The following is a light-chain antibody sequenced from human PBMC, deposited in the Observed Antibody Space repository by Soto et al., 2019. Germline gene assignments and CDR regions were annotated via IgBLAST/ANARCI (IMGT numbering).Light chain of an antibody. J-gene: IGLJ3*02. CDR1: SSNIGSNT. CDR2: SNN. Sequence: QAVLTQPPSASGTPGQRGTISCSGSSSNIGSNTVNWYQQLPGTAPKLLIYSNNQRPSGVPDRFSGSKSGTSASLAISGLQSEDEAGYYCAAWDDSLNGPVFGGGTKLTVL. CDR3: AAWDDSLNGPV. V-gene: IGLV1-44*01.